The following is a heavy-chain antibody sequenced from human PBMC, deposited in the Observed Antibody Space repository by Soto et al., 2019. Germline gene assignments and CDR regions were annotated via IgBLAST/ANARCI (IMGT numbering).Heavy chain of an antibody. V-gene: IGHV3-30*04. Sequence: GGSLSLSCAASGFTFSSYAMHWVRQAPGKGLEWVAVISYDGSNKYYADSVKGRFTISRDNSKNTLYLQMNSLRAEDTAVYYCAKAVGDYWGQGTLVTVSS. D-gene: IGHD1-26*01. CDR1: GFTFSSYA. CDR3: AKAVGDY. J-gene: IGHJ4*02. CDR2: ISYDGSNK.